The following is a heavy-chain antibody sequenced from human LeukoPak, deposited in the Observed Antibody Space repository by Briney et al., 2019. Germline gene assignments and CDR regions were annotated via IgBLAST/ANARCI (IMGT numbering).Heavy chain of an antibody. J-gene: IGHJ4*02. Sequence: SETLSLTCTVSGGSISGYYWSWIRQPPGKGLEWIGYIYYSGSTNYNPSLKSRVTISVDTSKNQFSLNLNYVTAADTAVYYCARGRDNYGSGDSWGQGILVTVSS. CDR3: ARGRDNYGSGDS. D-gene: IGHD3-10*01. V-gene: IGHV4-59*01. CDR2: IYYSGST. CDR1: GGSISGYY.